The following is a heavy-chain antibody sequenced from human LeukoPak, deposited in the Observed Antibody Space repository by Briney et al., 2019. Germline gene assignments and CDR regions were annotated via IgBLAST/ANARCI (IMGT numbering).Heavy chain of an antibody. Sequence: SETLSLTCTVSGGSISSYYWSWIRPPPGKGLEWIGYMYYSGSTNYNPSTNCNPSLKSRVTISVDTSNNQFSLTMASVTAADTAVYYCARLPRGLIRSYWGQGTLVTVSS. D-gene: IGHD3-16*01. V-gene: IGHV4-59*08. CDR1: GGSISSYY. CDR3: ARLPRGLIRSY. CDR2: MYYSGST. J-gene: IGHJ4*02.